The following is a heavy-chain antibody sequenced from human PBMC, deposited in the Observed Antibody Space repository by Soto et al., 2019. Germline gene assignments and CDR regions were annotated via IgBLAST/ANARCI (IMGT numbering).Heavy chain of an antibody. CDR2: ISYDGSDQ. D-gene: IGHD4-17*01. V-gene: IGHV3-30*18. CDR1: GFDFSNLG. Sequence: QVQLVESGGGVVRPGRSLRLSCAASGFDFSNLGMHWVRQAPGKGLEWVAAISYDGSDQYYADSIKCRFTTSRDNSNSTFYLPITSLRREDSALYTCAKSNDPGDPSYFGSWGQGTLLIVSS. J-gene: IGHJ4*02. CDR3: AKSNDPGDPSYFGS.